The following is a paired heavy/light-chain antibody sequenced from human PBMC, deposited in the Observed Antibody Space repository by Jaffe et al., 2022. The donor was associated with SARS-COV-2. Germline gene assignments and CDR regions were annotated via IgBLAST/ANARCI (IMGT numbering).Light chain of an antibody. Sequence: DIVMTQSPLSLSVTPGEPASISCRSSQSLLYSNGYNYLDWYLQKPGQSPQLLIYLGSNRASGVPDRFSGSGSGTDFTLKISRVEAEDVGVYYCMQGLQTLTFGGGTKVEIK. V-gene: IGKV2-28*01. J-gene: IGKJ4*01. CDR1: QSLLYSNGYNY. CDR3: MQGLQTLT. CDR2: LGS.
Heavy chain of an antibody. CDR1: GGSISSSTYF. V-gene: IGHV4-39*01. Sequence: QLQLQESGPGLVKPSETLSLTCTVSGGSISSSTYFWGWIRQPPGKGLEWIGSVYYSGSTYYNPSLKSRVTISVDTSKNQFSLKLSSVTAADTAVYYCARHRYYGSGSYWYSMDVWGKGTPVTVSS. CDR3: ARHRYYGSGSYWYSMDV. J-gene: IGHJ6*03. CDR2: VYYSGST. D-gene: IGHD3-10*01.